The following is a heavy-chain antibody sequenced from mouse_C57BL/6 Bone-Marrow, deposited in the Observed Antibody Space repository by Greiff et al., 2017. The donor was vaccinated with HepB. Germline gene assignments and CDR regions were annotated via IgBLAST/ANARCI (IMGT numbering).Heavy chain of an antibody. CDR3: ARGGRDYGRFAY. V-gene: IGHV1-63*01. Sequence: QVQLKQSGAELVRPGTSVKMSCKASGYTFTNYWIGWAKQRPGHGLEWIGDIYPGGGYTNYNEKFKGKATLTADKSSSTAYMQFSSLTSEDSAIYYGARGGRDYGRFAYWGQGTLVTVSA. CDR2: IYPGGGYT. D-gene: IGHD2-4*01. CDR1: GYTFTNYW. J-gene: IGHJ3*01.